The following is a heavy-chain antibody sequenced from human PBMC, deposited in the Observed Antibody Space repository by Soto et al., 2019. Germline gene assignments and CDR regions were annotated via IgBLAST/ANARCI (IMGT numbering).Heavy chain of an antibody. Sequence: GGSLRLSCAASGFTFSSYGMHWVRQAPGKGLEWVAVISYDGSNKYYADSVKGRFTISRDNAKNTLYLQMNSLRAEDTAVYYCARESNRGWFDPSGQGTLVTRSS. CDR3: ARESNRGWFDP. CDR1: GFTFSSYG. J-gene: IGHJ5*02. CDR2: ISYDGSNK. V-gene: IGHV3-30*03.